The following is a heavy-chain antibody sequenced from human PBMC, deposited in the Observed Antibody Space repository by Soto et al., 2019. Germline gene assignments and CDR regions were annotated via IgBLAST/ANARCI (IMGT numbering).Heavy chain of an antibody. D-gene: IGHD2-21*02. V-gene: IGHV1-69*01. CDR2: IIPFFGTP. Sequence: QVHLVQSGAEVKKSGSSVRVSCTASGGTFTNDAISWVRQAPGQGLEWLGRIIPFFGTPDYSQSFQGRLTITADESTGTAYMDLRSLRSDDTAVYYSAREVVTETTLGFFDFWGQGTLVTVSS. J-gene: IGHJ4*02. CDR3: AREVVTETTLGFFDF. CDR1: GGTFTNDA.